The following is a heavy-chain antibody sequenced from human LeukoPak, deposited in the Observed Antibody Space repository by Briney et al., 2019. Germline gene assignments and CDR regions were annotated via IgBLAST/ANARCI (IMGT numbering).Heavy chain of an antibody. CDR2: ISSSGSTI. CDR3: ARGDSSGYYSQSYYFDY. J-gene: IGHJ4*02. Sequence: GGSLRLSCAASGFTLSSYEMNWVRQAPGKGLEWGSYISSSGSTIYYADSVKGRFTISRDNAKNSLYLQMNSLRAEDTAVYYCARGDSSGYYSQSYYFDYWGQGTLVTVSS. V-gene: IGHV3-48*03. CDR1: GFTLSSYE. D-gene: IGHD3-22*01.